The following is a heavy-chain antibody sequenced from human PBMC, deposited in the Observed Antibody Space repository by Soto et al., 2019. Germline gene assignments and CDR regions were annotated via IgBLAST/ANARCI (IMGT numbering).Heavy chain of an antibody. CDR2: MTADSGNT. Sequence: QRLEGRVWMTADSGNTGSAPKFQGRDTMTRNTSISPAYMELSSLRSEDTAVYYCARFTRVVVPAAIGCYYMDVWGKGTTVTVSS. D-gene: IGHD2-2*01. J-gene: IGHJ6*03. CDR3: ARFTRVVVPAAIGCYYMDV. V-gene: IGHV1-8*01.